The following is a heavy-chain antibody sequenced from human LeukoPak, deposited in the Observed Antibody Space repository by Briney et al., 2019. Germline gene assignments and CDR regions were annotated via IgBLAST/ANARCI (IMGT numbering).Heavy chain of an antibody. D-gene: IGHD2-2*01. Sequence: PPETLSLTCTVSGGSISSDYWSWIRQPPGKGLEWIGYIYYSGSTNYNPSLKSRVTISVDTSKNQFSLMLTSATAADTAVYYCARQRPHYCSSTSCSAYNWFDPWGQGTLVTVSS. CDR2: IYYSGST. CDR3: ARQRPHYCSSTSCSAYNWFDP. J-gene: IGHJ5*02. CDR1: GGSISSDY. V-gene: IGHV4-59*08.